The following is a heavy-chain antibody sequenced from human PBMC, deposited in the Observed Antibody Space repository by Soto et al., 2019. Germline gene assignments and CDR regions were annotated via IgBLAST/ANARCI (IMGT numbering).Heavy chain of an antibody. CDR3: ARVLDPYYYGSGSSVGSFDY. CDR1: GFTFSSYW. CDR2: INSDGSST. D-gene: IGHD3-10*01. V-gene: IGHV3-74*01. Sequence: GGSLRLSCAASGFTFSSYWMHWVRQAPGKGLVWVSRINSDGSSTSYADSVKGRFTISRDNAKNTLYLQMNSLRAEDTAVYYCARVLDPYYYGSGSSVGSFDYWGQGTLVTVSS. J-gene: IGHJ4*02.